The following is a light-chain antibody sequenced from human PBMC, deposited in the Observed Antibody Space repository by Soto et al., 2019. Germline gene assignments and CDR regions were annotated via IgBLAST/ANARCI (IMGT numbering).Light chain of an antibody. CDR3: QQYGRSPWT. CDR2: GAS. CDR1: QSVSSNY. Sequence: TALSQCPGSLPSLPPDRATLXCRASQSVSSNYLAWYQQKPGQAPRLLIYGASIRATGIPDRFSGSGSGTDFTLTIGRLESEDFAVYCCQQYGRSPWTFGRGTKVDIK. J-gene: IGKJ1*01. V-gene: IGKV3-20*01.